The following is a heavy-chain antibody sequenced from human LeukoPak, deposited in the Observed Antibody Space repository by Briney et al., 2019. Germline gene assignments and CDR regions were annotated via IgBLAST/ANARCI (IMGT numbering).Heavy chain of an antibody. CDR1: GLTFRSYT. D-gene: IGHD5-24*01. V-gene: IGHV3-21*01. J-gene: IGHJ4*02. Sequence: GGSLRLSYAASGLTFRSYTMNWVRQAPGKGLEWVSSISNIGNHIYYADSVKGRFTISRDNAKNSLYLQMDSLRAEDTALYYCATCRDGYNRNPFDQWGQGTVVTVSS. CDR3: ATCRDGYNRNPFDQ. CDR2: ISNIGNHI.